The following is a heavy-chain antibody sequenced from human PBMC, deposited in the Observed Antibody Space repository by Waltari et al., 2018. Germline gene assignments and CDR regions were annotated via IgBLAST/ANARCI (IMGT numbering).Heavy chain of an antibody. Sequence: QVQLVQSGAEVKKPGASVNVSCKASGYTFTGYYMHWVRQAPGQGLEWMGWINPNSGGTNYAKKFQGRVTMTRDTSISTAYMELSRLRSDDTAVYYCARGPTIFGVVIRNYGMDVWGQGTTVIVSS. CDR3: ARGPTIFGVVIRNYGMDV. D-gene: IGHD3-3*01. CDR1: GYTFTGYY. V-gene: IGHV1-2*02. CDR2: INPNSGGT. J-gene: IGHJ6*02.